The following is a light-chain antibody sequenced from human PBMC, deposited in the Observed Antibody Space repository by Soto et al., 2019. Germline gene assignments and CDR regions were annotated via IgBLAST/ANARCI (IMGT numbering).Light chain of an antibody. CDR2: EVS. V-gene: IGLV2-14*01. CDR3: SSYTSSSTLV. CDR1: SSDVGGYNY. Sequence: QSALTQPASVSGSPGQSITISCTGTSSDVGGYNYVSWYQQHPGKAPNLMIYEVSNRTSGVSNRFSGSKSGNTASLTISGLQAEDGADYYCSSYTSSSTLVFGTGAKLTVL. J-gene: IGLJ1*01.